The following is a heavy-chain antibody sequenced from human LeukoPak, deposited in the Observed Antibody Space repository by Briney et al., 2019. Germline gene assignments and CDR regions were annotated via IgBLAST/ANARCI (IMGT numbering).Heavy chain of an antibody. CDR3: ARDSSEWVAQHFDP. V-gene: IGHV4-34*01. CDR2: VNHSGYT. D-gene: IGHD6-19*01. Sequence: SESLSLTCAVYGGSFSAYYWSWIRQPPGMGLEWIGEVNHSGYTNYNPSLKSRVTMSVDTSRNQFSLRLSSVTAADTAVYYCARDSSEWVAQHFDPWGQGILVTVSS. CDR1: GGSFSAYY. J-gene: IGHJ5*02.